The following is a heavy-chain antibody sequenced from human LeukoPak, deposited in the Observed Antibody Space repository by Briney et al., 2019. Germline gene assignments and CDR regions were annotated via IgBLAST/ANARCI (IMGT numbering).Heavy chain of an antibody. D-gene: IGHD5-18*01. CDR1: GYTLTELS. J-gene: IGHJ4*02. CDR3: ATYRYSYVNFFQTQTRVSPLDY. CDR2: FDPEDGET. V-gene: IGHV1-24*01. Sequence: ASAKVSCKVSGYTLTELSMHWVRRAPGKGLEWMGGFDPEDGETIYAQKFQGRVTMAEDTSTDTAYMELSSLRSEDTAVYYCATYRYSYVNFFQTQTRVSPLDYWGQGTLVTVSS.